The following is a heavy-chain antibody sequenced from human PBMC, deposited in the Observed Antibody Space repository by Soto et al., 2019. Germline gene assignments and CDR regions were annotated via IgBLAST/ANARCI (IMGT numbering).Heavy chain of an antibody. CDR1: VGSISSYY. CDR3: ARSIQYSSSLVWFDP. V-gene: IGHV4-59*01. D-gene: IGHD6-13*01. Sequence: AETLSLTCAVSVGSISSYYWSWIRQPPGKGLEWIGYIYYSGSTNYNPSLKSRVTISVDTSKNQFSLKLSSVTAADTAVYYCARSIQYSSSLVWFDPWGQGTLVTVSS. CDR2: IYYSGST. J-gene: IGHJ5*02.